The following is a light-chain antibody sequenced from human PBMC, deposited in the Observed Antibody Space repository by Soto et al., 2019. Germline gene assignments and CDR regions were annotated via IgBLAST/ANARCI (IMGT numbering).Light chain of an antibody. CDR3: DSFTTSRIWL. V-gene: IGLV2-14*01. CDR2: GVT. Sequence: QSALSQPASVSGSPGQSITMPCTGSSSDFGDDKYVSWYQQQPGKGPNLLIYGVTNRPSGVSNRFSGSKSGNTASLTISGLQVEDEADYFCDSFTTSRIWLFGGGTKVTVL. J-gene: IGLJ3*02. CDR1: SSDFGDDKY.